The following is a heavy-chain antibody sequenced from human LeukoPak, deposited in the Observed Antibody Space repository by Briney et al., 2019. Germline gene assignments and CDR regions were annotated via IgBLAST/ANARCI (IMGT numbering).Heavy chain of an antibody. CDR1: VYTFNYYY. CDR3: IRGPGHYFDY. Sequence: GASVKVSCKASVYTFNYYYMHWVRQAPGQGLEWMGWINPSSGATNYAQKFQGRVNMTRDTSVSPAYMELTRLRSDDSAVFYCIRGPGHYFDYWGQGTVVTVPS. CDR2: INPSSGAT. J-gene: IGHJ4*02. D-gene: IGHD3-10*01. V-gene: IGHV1-2*02.